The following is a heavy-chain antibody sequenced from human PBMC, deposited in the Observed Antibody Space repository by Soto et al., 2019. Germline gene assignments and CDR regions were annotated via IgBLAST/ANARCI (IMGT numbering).Heavy chain of an antibody. D-gene: IGHD3-3*01. V-gene: IGHV4-31*03. CDR1: GGSISSGGSY. Sequence: QVQLQESGPGLVKSSQTLSLTCTVSGGSISSGGSYWSWIRQRPGKGLEWIGYIFYSDSFYYTPPLKGRVVRLADTSNNQFPLKLSSVTDAETAVYYGARAPETPAIFGVVRPYFFDFWGQGTLVTVSS. CDR2: IFYSDSF. CDR3: ARAPETPAIFGVVRPYFFDF. J-gene: IGHJ4*02.